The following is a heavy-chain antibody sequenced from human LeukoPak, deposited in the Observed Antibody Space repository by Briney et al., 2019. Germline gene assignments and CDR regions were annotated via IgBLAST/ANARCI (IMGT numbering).Heavy chain of an antibody. D-gene: IGHD6-13*01. CDR3: AKREDGSSSWTDYYYYYYGMDV. CDR2: IRSKANSSAT. V-gene: IGHV3-73*01. J-gene: IGHJ6*02. Sequence: GGSLRLSCAASGFTFSASTIHWVRQASGKGLEWIGRIRSKANSSATAYTASVKGRFTVSRDNSKNTLYLQMNSLRAEDTAVYYCAKREDGSSSWTDYYYYYYGMDVWGQGTTVTVSS. CDR1: GFTFSAST.